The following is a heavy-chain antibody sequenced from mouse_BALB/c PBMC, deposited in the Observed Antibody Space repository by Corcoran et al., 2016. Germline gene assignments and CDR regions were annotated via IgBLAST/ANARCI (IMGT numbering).Heavy chain of an antibody. CDR1: GYSFTGYT. D-gene: IGHD1-1*01. J-gene: IGHJ3*01. CDR2: INPYNGGT. CDR3: ARDYYGSSYVFAY. Sequence: EVQLQQSGPELVKPGASMKTSCKASGYSFTGYTMNWVKQSHGKNLEWIGLINPYNGGTSYNQKFKGKATSTVDKSSSTAYMELLSLTSEDSAVYYCARDYYGSSYVFAYWGQGTLVTVSA. V-gene: IGHV1-18*01.